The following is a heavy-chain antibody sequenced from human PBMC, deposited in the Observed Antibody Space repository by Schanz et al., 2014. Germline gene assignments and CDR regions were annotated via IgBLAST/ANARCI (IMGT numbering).Heavy chain of an antibody. CDR2: ISASGGST. V-gene: IGHV3-66*04. D-gene: IGHD4-17*01. Sequence: VQLVESGGGVVQFGRSLRLSCAASGFTFSDYYMSWIRQAPGKGLEWVSTISASGGSTYYADSVKGRFTISRDRFQNTLYLRMSSLRAEDTAVYYCARPRFDYGEVDYWGQGTLVTVSS. J-gene: IGHJ4*02. CDR1: GFTFSDYY. CDR3: ARPRFDYGEVDY.